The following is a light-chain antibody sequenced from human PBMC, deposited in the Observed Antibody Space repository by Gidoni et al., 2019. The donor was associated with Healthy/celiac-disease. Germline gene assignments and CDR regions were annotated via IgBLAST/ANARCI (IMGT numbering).Light chain of an antibody. J-gene: IGKJ4*01. V-gene: IGKV3-20*01. Sequence: ELVLTQSPGTLSLSPGERATLSCRASQSVSSSYLAWYQQKPGQAPRLLIYGASSRATGIPDRFSGSGSGTDFTLTISRVEPEDFAVYYCQQYGSSPTFGGGTKVEIK. CDR3: QQYGSSPT. CDR2: GAS. CDR1: QSVSSSY.